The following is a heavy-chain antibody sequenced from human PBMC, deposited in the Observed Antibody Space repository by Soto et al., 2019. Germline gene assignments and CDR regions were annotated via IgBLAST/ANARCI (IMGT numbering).Heavy chain of an antibody. Sequence: EVQLVESGGGLVQPGGSLRLSCAASGFTFSSYWMRWIRQAPGKGLEWVANIKQDGSEKYYVDSVKGRFTISRDNAKNSLYLQMNSLRAEDTAVYYCARGGRYCSSTSCSYFDYWGQGTLVTVSS. CDR2: IKQDGSEK. CDR3: ARGGRYCSSTSCSYFDY. CDR1: GFTFSSYW. V-gene: IGHV3-7*01. J-gene: IGHJ4*02. D-gene: IGHD2-2*01.